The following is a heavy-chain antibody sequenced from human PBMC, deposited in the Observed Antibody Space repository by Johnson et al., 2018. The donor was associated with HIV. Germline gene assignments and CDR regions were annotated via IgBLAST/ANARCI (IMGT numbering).Heavy chain of an antibody. V-gene: IGHV3-11*04. CDR1: GFTFSDYY. Sequence: QVQLVESGGGLFKPGGSLRLSCAASGFTFSDYYMSWIRQAPGKGLEWVSYISSSGSTRYYADSVKGRFTISTDNAKNSLYLQMHSLRAEDTALYYCARGGGDCGGDCFLGAFDIWGQGTMVTVSS. D-gene: IGHD2-21*01. CDR3: ARGGGDCGGDCFLGAFDI. CDR2: ISSSGSTR. J-gene: IGHJ3*02.